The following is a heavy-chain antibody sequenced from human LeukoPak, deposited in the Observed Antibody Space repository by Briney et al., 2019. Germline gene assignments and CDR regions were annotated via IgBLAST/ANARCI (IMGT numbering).Heavy chain of an antibody. J-gene: IGHJ5*02. CDR1: GSTFSSYA. CDR3: ARGGDIVVVPAAIGWFDP. V-gene: IGHV3-30-3*01. D-gene: IGHD2-2*01. Sequence: GRSLRLSCAASGSTFSSYAMHWVRQAPGKGLEWVAVISYDGSNKYYADSVKGRSTISRDNSKNTLYLQMNSLRAEDTAVYYCARGGDIVVVPAAIGWFDPWGQGTLVTVSS. CDR2: ISYDGSNK.